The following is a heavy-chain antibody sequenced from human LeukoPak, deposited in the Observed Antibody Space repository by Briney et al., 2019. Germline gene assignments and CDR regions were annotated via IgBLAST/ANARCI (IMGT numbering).Heavy chain of an antibody. CDR1: GGSISSSSYY. J-gene: IGHJ4*02. Sequence: PSETLSLTCTVSGGSISSSSYYWGWIRQPPGKGLEWIGSIYYSGSTYYNPSLKSRVTISVDTSKNQFSLKLSSVTAADTAVYYCARVVRDYYESSGYYYFDYWGQGTLVTVSS. CDR3: ARVVRDYYESSGYYYFDY. V-gene: IGHV4-39*07. CDR2: IYYSGST. D-gene: IGHD3-22*01.